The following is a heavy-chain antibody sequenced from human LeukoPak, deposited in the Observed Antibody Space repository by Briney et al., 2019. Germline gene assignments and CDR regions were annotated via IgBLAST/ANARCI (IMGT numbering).Heavy chain of an antibody. CDR2: IYSGGST. CDR3: VVGSGSYTRDYYGMDV. CDR1: GFTVSSNY. J-gene: IGHJ6*02. Sequence: GGSLRLSCAASGFTVSSNYVSWVRQAPGKGLEWVSVIYSGGSTYYADSVKGRFTISRVNSKSTLYLQMNSLRAEDTAVYYCVVGSGSYTRDYYGMDVWGQGTTVTVSS. V-gene: IGHV3-53*05. D-gene: IGHD1-26*01.